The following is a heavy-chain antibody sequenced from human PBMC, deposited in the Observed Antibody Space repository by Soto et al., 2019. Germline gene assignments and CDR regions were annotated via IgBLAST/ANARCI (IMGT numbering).Heavy chain of an antibody. CDR1: GFPFSDFG. CDR2: ISFEGSNK. V-gene: IGHV3-30*03. Sequence: GGSLRLSCAASGFPFSDFGMHWVRQSPGKGLEWVAVISFEGSNKYFAESVKGRFTISRDDSKNTVYLQMNSLRPEDTAVYFCARDLTDYNYEYKFGFWGQGTLVTVSS. J-gene: IGHJ4*02. CDR3: ARDLTDYNYEYKFGF. D-gene: IGHD4-4*01.